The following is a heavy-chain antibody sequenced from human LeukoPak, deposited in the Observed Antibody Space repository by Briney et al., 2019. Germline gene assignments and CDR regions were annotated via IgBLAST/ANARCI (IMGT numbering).Heavy chain of an antibody. CDR3: TKDYDTVGYYSSDY. J-gene: IGHJ4*02. CDR2: IKQDGSEK. CDR1: GITLSVYW. V-gene: IGHV3-7*03. Sequence: GGSLRLSCAASGITLSVYWMSWVRQAPGKGLEWVANIKQDGSEKYYRDSVQGRFTISRDSSKNTLYLQMNSLRAADTALYYCTKDYDTVGYYSSDYWGQGTLVTVSS. D-gene: IGHD3-22*01.